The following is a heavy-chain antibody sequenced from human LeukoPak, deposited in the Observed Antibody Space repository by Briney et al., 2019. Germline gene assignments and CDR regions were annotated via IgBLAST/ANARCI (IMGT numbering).Heavy chain of an antibody. CDR3: ARDWDTMVRGVINPLYFDY. J-gene: IGHJ4*02. Sequence: ASVKVSCKASGYTFTSYGISWVRQAPGQGLEWMGWISAYNGNTNYAQKLQGRVTMTTDTSMSTAYMELRSLRSDDTAVYYCARDWDTMVRGVINPLYFDYWGQGTLVTVSS. CDR2: ISAYNGNT. V-gene: IGHV1-18*04. CDR1: GYTFTSYG. D-gene: IGHD3-10*01.